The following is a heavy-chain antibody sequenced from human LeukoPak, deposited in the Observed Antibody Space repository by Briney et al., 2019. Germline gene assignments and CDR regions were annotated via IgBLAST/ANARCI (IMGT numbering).Heavy chain of an antibody. CDR2: ISAYNGNT. Sequence: SVTVSCMASGYTFTSYGISWVRQAPGQGLEWMGWISAYNGNTNYAQKLQGRVTITTDPSTSTAYMGLRSLRSDDTAVYYWARAGHSYCGGDCYSGTGSYWGQGTLVTVSS. CDR3: ARAGHSYCGGDCYSGTGSY. D-gene: IGHD2-21*02. V-gene: IGHV1-18*01. J-gene: IGHJ4*02. CDR1: GYTFTSYG.